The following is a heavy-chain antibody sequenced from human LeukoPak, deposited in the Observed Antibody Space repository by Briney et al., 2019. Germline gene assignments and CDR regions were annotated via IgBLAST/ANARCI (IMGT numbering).Heavy chain of an antibody. Sequence: SETLSLTCGVSGGSITTTNWWSWVRQPPGQGLEWIGEIHPSGRTNYNPSLNSRVTLALDTSKNHLSLSLTSVTAADTAVYFCARDCTSGSYYHTLCDPWGQGALVTVSS. CDR1: GGSITTTNW. D-gene: IGHD3-10*01. J-gene: IGHJ5*02. CDR2: IHPSGRT. V-gene: IGHV4-4*02. CDR3: ARDCTSGSYYHTLCDP.